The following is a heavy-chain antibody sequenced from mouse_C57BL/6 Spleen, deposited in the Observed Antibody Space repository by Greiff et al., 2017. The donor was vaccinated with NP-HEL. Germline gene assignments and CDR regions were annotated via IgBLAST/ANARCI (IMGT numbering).Heavy chain of an antibody. J-gene: IGHJ4*01. CDR2: ISSGSSTI. V-gene: IGHV5-17*01. CDR1: GFTFSDYG. D-gene: IGHD1-1*01. CDR3: ARPGYYGSRGAMDY. Sequence: EVHLVESGGGLVKPGGSLKLSCAASGFTFSDYGMHWVRQAPEKGLEWVAYISSGSSTIYYADTVKGRFTISRDNAKNTLFLQMTSLRSEDTAMYYCARPGYYGSRGAMDYWGQGTSVTVSS.